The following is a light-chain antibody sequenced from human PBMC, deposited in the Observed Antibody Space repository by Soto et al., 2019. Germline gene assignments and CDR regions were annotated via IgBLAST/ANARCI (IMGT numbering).Light chain of an antibody. V-gene: IGKV1-5*01. CDR2: DAS. CDR3: QHYSTYSQT. J-gene: IGKJ1*01. CDR1: QTISSW. Sequence: DIQMTQSPSTLSGSVGDRVTITCRASQTISSWLAWYQQKPGKAPKLLIYDASSLESGVPSRFSGSGSGTEFTLTISSLQPDDFAIYYCQHYSTYSQTFGQGTKVDIK.